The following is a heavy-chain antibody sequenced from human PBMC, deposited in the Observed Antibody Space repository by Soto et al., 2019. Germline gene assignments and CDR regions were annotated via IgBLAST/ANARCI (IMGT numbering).Heavy chain of an antibody. V-gene: IGHV1-2*02. Sequence: QLHLVQSGAVVKKPGASVTVSCSASGYPVTAYYMHWVRQAPGRGLEWMGGINPATGAAKYTQTFRGRVPMTRDTSTSTVFMELSGLTSEDTAVFYCARGGGVGVAGSAAFDMWGQGTVVTVSS. D-gene: IGHD3-3*01. CDR1: GYPVTAYY. CDR3: ARGGGVGVAGSAAFDM. CDR2: INPATGAA. J-gene: IGHJ3*02.